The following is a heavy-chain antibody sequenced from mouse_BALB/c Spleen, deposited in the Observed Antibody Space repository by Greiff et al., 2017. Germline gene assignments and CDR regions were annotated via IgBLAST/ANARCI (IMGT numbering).Heavy chain of an antibody. V-gene: IGHV1S135*01. Sequence: VQLQQSGPELMKPGSSVKISCKASGYSFTSYYMHWVKQSHGKSLEWIGYIDPFNGGTSYNQKFKGKATLTVDKSSSTAYMHLSSLTSEDSAVYYCARSDGNYLVDYWGQGTSVTVSS. CDR1: GYSFTSYY. CDR2: IDPFNGGT. CDR3: ARSDGNYLVDY. D-gene: IGHD2-1*01. J-gene: IGHJ4*01.